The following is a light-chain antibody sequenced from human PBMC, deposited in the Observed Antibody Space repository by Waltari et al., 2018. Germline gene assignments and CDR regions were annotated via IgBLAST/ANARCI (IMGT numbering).Light chain of an antibody. CDR3: SSYTSSSTRV. V-gene: IGLV2-14*03. CDR2: DVS. J-gene: IGLJ1*01. CDR1: SSDVGGYNY. Sequence: QSALTQPASVSGSPGQSITISCTGTSSDVGGYNYVPWYQKYPGKAPKLMIFDVSNRPSGVSNRFSGSKSGNTASLTISGLQAEDEADYYCSSYTSSSTRVFGSGTTVTVL.